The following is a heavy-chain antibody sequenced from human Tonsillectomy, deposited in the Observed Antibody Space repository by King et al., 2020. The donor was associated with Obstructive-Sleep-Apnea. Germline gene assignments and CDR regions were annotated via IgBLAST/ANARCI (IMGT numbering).Heavy chain of an antibody. D-gene: IGHD3-16*01. CDR3: AKDPVDDYVLFVGNYFDY. Sequence: VQLVESGGGVVQPGRSLRLSCAGSGFTFSNYAMHWVRQAPGKGLEWVAVISYDGSNKYYSDSVKGRFTISRDNSKNTLYLQMNSLRAEDTAVYYCAKDPVDDYVLFVGNYFDYWGQGTLVTVSS. CDR2: ISYDGSNK. J-gene: IGHJ4*02. CDR1: GFTFSNYA. V-gene: IGHV3-30-3*01.